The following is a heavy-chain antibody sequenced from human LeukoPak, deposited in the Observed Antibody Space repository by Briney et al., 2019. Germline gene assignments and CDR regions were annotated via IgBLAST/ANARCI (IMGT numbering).Heavy chain of an antibody. CDR2: INIDGSSA. V-gene: IGHV3-74*01. D-gene: IGHD3-10*01. J-gene: IGHJ3*02. Sequence: PGRTLRLSCAASGFTFRAYWMTSVRQAPGHELVCFSRINIDGSSANYADSVKGRFTISRDNSRNTLYLQMTRLRGEDTAVYYCARVLWCGEVLKGDAFDIWGQGTMVTVSS. CDR3: ARVLWCGEVLKGDAFDI. CDR1: GFTFRAYW.